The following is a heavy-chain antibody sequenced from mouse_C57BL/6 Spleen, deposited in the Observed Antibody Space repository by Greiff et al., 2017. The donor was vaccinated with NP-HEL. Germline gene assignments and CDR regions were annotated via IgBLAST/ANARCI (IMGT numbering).Heavy chain of an antibody. Sequence: EVMLVESGGGLVKPGGSLKLSCAASGFTFSSYAMSWVRQTPEKRLEWVATVSDGGSYTSYPDNVKGRFTISRDNAKNNMYRQMSHLQSEDTAMYYCARGGYDDAFAYWGQGTLVTVSA. CDR3: ARGGYDDAFAY. J-gene: IGHJ3*01. CDR2: VSDGGSYT. V-gene: IGHV5-4*03. D-gene: IGHD2-3*01. CDR1: GFTFSSYA.